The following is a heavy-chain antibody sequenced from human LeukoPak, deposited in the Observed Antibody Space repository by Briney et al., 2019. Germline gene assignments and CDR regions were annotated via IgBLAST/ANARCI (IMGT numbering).Heavy chain of an antibody. CDR3: ARDLGAYCGGCGHAFDI. J-gene: IGHJ3*02. CDR2: VSYDGTNT. CDR1: GFSFNIYG. D-gene: IGHD2-21*01. V-gene: IGHV3-30*03. Sequence: GGSLRLSCAASGFSFNIYGMHWVRQAPGKGLEWLAVVSYDGTNTYYADSMKGRFTISRDNSMNTLYLQMNSLRAEDTAVYYCARDLGAYCGGCGHAFDIWGQGTMVTVSS.